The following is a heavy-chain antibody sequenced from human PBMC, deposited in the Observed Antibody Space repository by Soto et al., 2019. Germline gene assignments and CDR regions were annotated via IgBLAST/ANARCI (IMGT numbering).Heavy chain of an antibody. D-gene: IGHD2-2*01. CDR1: GFTFSNYA. J-gene: IGHJ4*02. V-gene: IGHV3-23*01. CDR3: AKRTGTSCFHFDY. Sequence: EVQLLESGGGLVQPGGSLRLSCAASGFTFSNYAMSWVRQAPGKGLEWVSVISGSASSTYYADSVKGRFTISRDNSKNTLFLQMNSLRAEDTAVYYCAKRTGTSCFHFDYWGQGALVTVSA. CDR2: ISGSASST.